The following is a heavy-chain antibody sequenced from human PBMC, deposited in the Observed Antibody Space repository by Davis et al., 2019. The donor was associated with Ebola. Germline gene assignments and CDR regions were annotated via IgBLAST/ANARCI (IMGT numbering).Heavy chain of an antibody. V-gene: IGHV1-24*01. J-gene: IGHJ4*02. CDR2: FDSEVGEI. CDR1: VYTLSEIS. Sequence: AASVKVSCKVSVYTLSEISMHWVRQAPGKGLEWMGGFDSEVGEIIYAQRFQGRVTMTEDTSTDTAYMELTSLTSDDTAVYYCATDLSGRVLRFLEWIRWGQGTLVTVSS. CDR3: ATDLSGRVLRFLEWIR. D-gene: IGHD3-3*01.